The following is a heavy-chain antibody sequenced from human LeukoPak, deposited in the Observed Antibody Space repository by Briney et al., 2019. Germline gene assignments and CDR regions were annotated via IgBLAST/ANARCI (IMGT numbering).Heavy chain of an antibody. V-gene: IGHV4-30-2*01. D-gene: IGHD6-13*01. CDR3: ARVRIAAAGTKMDYLDY. CDR1: GGSISSGGYS. Sequence: SETLSLTCAVPGGSISSGGYSWSWIRQPPGKGLEWIGYIYHSGSTYYNPSLKSRVAISVDRSKNQFSLKLSSVTAADTAVYYCARVRIAAAGTKMDYLDYWGQGTLVTVSS. J-gene: IGHJ4*02. CDR2: IYHSGST.